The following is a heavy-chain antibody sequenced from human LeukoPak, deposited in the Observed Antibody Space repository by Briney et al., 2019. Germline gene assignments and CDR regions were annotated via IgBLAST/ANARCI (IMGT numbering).Heavy chain of an antibody. CDR1: GFTFSSYG. CDR2: IWYDGSNK. Sequence: TGGSPRLSCAASGFTFSSYGMHWVRQAPGKGLEWVAVIWYDGSNKYYADSVKGRFTISRDNSKNTLYLQMNSLRAEDTAVYYCARSSGGSCYTGVEYWGQGTLVTVSS. J-gene: IGHJ4*02. V-gene: IGHV3-33*01. D-gene: IGHD2-15*01. CDR3: ARSSGGSCYTGVEY.